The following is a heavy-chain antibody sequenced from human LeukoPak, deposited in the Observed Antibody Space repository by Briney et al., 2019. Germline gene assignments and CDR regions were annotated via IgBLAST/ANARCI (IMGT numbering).Heavy chain of an antibody. CDR3: AKGADVLLWFGESLDAFDI. CDR1: GFTFSSSA. V-gene: IGHV3-23*01. J-gene: IGHJ3*02. Sequence: PGGSLRLSCAASGFTFSSSAMTWVRQAPGKGLEWVSVISGSGGSTYYADSVKGRFTISRDNSKNTLYLQMNSLRAEDTAVYYCAKGADVLLWFGESLDAFDIWGQGTMVTVSS. CDR2: ISGSGGST. D-gene: IGHD3-10*01.